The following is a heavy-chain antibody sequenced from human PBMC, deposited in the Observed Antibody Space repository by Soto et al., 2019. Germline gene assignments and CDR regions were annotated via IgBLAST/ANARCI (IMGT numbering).Heavy chain of an antibody. CDR3: AKDRGKVFEVSNYHFYY. J-gene: IGHJ4*02. D-gene: IGHD3-3*01. V-gene: IGHV3-30*18. Sequence: QVQLVESGGGVVQPGTSLRLSCAASGFTFSTHVMHWVRQAPGKGLEWLAVIAHDGSGKYSADSVKGRFTISRDNSENALYLQLDSLRPEDTAVYYCAKDRGKVFEVSNYHFYYWGQGTLLTV. CDR1: GFTFSTHV. CDR2: IAHDGSGK.